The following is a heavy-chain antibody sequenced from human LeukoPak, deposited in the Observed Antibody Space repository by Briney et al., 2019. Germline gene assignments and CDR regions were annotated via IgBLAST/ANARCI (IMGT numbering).Heavy chain of an antibody. D-gene: IGHD2-15*01. V-gene: IGHV3-23*01. CDR2: ISGSGGST. CDR3: AKDHCSGGSCYFYYYYMDV. J-gene: IGHJ6*03. Sequence: GGSLRLSCAASGFTFSSYAMSWVRQAPGKGLEWVSAISGSGGSTYYADSAKGRFTISRDNSKNTLYLQMNSLRAEDTAVYYCAKDHCSGGSCYFYYYYMDVWGKGTTVTVSS. CDR1: GFTFSSYA.